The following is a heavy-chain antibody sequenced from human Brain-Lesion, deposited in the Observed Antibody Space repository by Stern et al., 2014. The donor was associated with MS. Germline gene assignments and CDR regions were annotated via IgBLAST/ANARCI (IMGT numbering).Heavy chain of an antibody. CDR1: GYIFTGYY. CDR2: IKPNTGGP. V-gene: IGHV1-2*02. CDR3: ARDQRGITIFGVVTDYYYLGMDV. Sequence: QVQLVQSGAEVKKPGASVKVSCKTSGYIFTGYYIHWVRKAPGKGLEWMAWIKPNTGGPKYAKKFQGRVTMSRDTSISTAYVELSSLTSDDTAVYYCARDQRGITIFGVVTDYYYLGMDVWGQGTTVTVSS. J-gene: IGHJ6*02. D-gene: IGHD3-3*01.